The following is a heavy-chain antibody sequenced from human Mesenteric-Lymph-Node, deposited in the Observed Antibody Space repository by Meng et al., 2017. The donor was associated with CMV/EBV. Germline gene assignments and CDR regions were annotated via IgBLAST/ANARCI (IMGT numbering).Heavy chain of an antibody. V-gene: IGHV4-34*01. D-gene: IGHD3-10*01. Sequence: SFSDYYWAWIRPPPGEGLEWIGEISHSGSTSYNPALKSRVTLSLDASKKHLSLRLRSVTTADAAVYYCARGGTSLPFGARQNTLDHWGQGILVTVSS. J-gene: IGHJ4*02. CDR2: ISHSGST. CDR3: ARGGTSLPFGARQNTLDH. CDR1: SFSDYY.